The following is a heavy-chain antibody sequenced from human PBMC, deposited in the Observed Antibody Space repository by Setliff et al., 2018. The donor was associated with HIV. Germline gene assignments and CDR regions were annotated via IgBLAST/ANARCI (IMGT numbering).Heavy chain of an antibody. D-gene: IGHD3-3*01. J-gene: IGHJ3*02. Sequence: ASVKVSCKASGYTFTSYYMHWVRQAPGQGLEWMGIINPSGGSTSYAQKFQGRVTMTRDTSTSAVYMELSSLRSEDTAVYYCARGDPASYYNFWSGYASETFDIWGQGTMVTVSS. CDR2: INPSGGST. V-gene: IGHV1-46*01. CDR1: GYTFTSYY. CDR3: ARGDPASYYNFWSGYASETFDI.